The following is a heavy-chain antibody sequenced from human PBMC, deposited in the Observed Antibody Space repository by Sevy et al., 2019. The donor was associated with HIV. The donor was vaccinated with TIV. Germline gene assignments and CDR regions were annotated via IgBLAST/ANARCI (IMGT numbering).Heavy chain of an antibody. V-gene: IGHV3-7*04. J-gene: IGHJ4*02. CDR2: IRPDGIDK. Sequence: GGSLRLSCAASGFTFSPYWMTWVRQAPGKGLEGVANIRPDGIDKSYVDPGKGQSTISRDNAKNSLYLQMNSLRADDTAMYYCARGVGLDCWGQGALVTVSS. CDR1: GFTFSPYW. CDR3: ARGVGLDC. D-gene: IGHD1-26*01.